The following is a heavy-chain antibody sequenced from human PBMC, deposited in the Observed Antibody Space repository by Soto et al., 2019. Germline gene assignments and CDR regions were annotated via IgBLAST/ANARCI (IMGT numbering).Heavy chain of an antibody. CDR2: ISYTGST. J-gene: IGHJ4*02. Sequence: SETLSLTCTVFGGSIDSYYWSWIRQPPGKGLEWISYISYTGSTKNSPSLKSRVTISVDASKNQFALKLYSVTAADTAVYYCARPRYTQGRFFDYWGQGTLVTVSS. CDR1: GGSIDSYY. V-gene: IGHV4-59*01. D-gene: IGHD5-18*01. CDR3: ARPRYTQGRFFDY.